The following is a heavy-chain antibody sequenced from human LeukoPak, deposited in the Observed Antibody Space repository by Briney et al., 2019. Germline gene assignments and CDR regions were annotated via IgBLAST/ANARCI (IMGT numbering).Heavy chain of an antibody. CDR2: INGDGRST. Sequence: GGSLRLSCVASGFTLSSFWMHWVRQAPGKGLEWVSRINGDGRSTSYADSVKGRFTISRDNAKNTLYLEMDSLRVGDTAFYYCARSYCSGGSCYGRFDPWGQGTLLTVSS. D-gene: IGHD2-15*01. J-gene: IGHJ5*02. CDR3: ARSYCSGGSCYGRFDP. V-gene: IGHV3-74*01. CDR1: GFTLSSFW.